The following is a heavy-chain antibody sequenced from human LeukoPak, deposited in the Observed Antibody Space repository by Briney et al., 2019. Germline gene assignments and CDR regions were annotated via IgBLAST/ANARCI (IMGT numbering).Heavy chain of an antibody. V-gene: IGHV4-59*12. CDR1: GGSISSYY. D-gene: IGHD3-9*01. CDR2: IHYTGAT. Sequence: SETLSLTCTVSGGSISSYYWSWIRQPAGKGLEWIGEIHYTGATSYNPSLKSRATISTDTSKNQFSLRLSSVTAADTAVYYCARGNILTGYCFDFWGQGALVTVSS. CDR3: ARGNILTGYCFDF. J-gene: IGHJ4*02.